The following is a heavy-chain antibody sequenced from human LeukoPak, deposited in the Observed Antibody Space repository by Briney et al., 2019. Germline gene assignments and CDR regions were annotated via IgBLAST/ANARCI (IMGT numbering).Heavy chain of an antibody. V-gene: IGHV3-21*01. Sequence: GGSLRLSCAASGFTFSSYSMNWVRQAPGKGLEWVSSISSSSSYIYYADSVKGRFTISRDNAKNSLYLQMNSLRAEDTAVYYSASSVITGTTDFDYWGQGTLVTVSS. CDR3: ASSVITGTTDFDY. D-gene: IGHD1-7*01. CDR1: GFTFSSYS. CDR2: ISSSSSYI. J-gene: IGHJ4*02.